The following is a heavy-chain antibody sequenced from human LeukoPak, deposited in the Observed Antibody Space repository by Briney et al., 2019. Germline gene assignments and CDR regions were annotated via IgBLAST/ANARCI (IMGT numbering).Heavy chain of an antibody. CDR2: IRSDGSNK. V-gene: IGHV3-30*02. D-gene: IGHD5-12*01. CDR1: GFSFSSYG. CDR3: AKGGGYDGLYYYDY. Sequence: GGSLRLSCAGSGFSFSSYGMHWVRQAPGKGLEWMAFIRSDGSNKYYAGSVKGRFTISRDNSQNTLFLQMNSLRVEDTAVYYCAKGGGYDGLYYYDYWGQGTLVTVSA. J-gene: IGHJ4*02.